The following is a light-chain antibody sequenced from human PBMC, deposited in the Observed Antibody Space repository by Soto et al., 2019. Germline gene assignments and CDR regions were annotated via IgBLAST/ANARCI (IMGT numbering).Light chain of an antibody. CDR3: SSYTSSSTLDV. CDR2: DVS. Sequence: QSALTQPASVSGSPGQSITISCTGTSSDVGGYNYVSWYQQHPGKAPKLMIYDVSNRPSGVSNRFSGSKSGNTASLTISGLQDEDEADDYCSSYTSSSTLDVFGTGTKVTVL. CDR1: SSDVGGYNY. J-gene: IGLJ1*01. V-gene: IGLV2-14*01.